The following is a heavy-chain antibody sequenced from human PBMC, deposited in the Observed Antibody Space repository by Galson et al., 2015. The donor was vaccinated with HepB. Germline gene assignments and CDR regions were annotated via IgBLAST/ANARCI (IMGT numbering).Heavy chain of an antibody. Sequence: SLRLSCAASGFTLTNHALRWVRQAPGKGLEWLTLISDDGAYNYYADSVKRRFIICRDTSKNTLFLQMNNLRPEDTANYYCARGRSSNSLPLEYWGQGTLVTVSS. CDR2: ISDDGAYN. D-gene: IGHD2/OR15-2a*01. J-gene: IGHJ4*02. V-gene: IGHV3-30*04. CDR1: GFTLTNHA. CDR3: ARGRSSNSLPLEY.